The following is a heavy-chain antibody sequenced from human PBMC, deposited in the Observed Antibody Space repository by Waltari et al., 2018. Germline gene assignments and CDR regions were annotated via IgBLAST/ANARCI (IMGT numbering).Heavy chain of an antibody. J-gene: IGHJ3*02. V-gene: IGHV4-34*01. CDR1: GGSFSGCY. Sequence: QVQLQQWGAGLLKPSETLSLTCAVYGGSFSGCYWSWIRRPPGKGLEWIGEINHSGSTNDNPSLKSRVTRSVDTSKNQFSLKLSSVTSADTAVYYCARVGGSGWYGPAFDIWGQGTMVTVSS. D-gene: IGHD6-19*01. CDR2: INHSGST. CDR3: ARVGGSGWYGPAFDI.